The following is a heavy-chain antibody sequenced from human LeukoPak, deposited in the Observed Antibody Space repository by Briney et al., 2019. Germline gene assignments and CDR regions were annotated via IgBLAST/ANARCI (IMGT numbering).Heavy chain of an antibody. Sequence: SETLSLTCTVSGGSISSVGYYWSWIRQHPGKGLEWIGLISYSGGTYYNPSLKSRITMSVDTSENQFSLKLSSVTAADTAVYYCARDNGHGYIDYWGQGTLVTVSS. CDR2: ISYSGGT. V-gene: IGHV4-31*03. J-gene: IGHJ4*02. D-gene: IGHD3-22*01. CDR1: GGSISSVGYY. CDR3: ARDNGHGYIDY.